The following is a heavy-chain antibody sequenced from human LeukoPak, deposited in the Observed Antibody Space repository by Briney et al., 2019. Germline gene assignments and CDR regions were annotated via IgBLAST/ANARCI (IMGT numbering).Heavy chain of an antibody. Sequence: SVKVSCKTSGGTFNNSAISWVRQVPGQGLEWLGGIMPLFGTAGYAQKFQGRVTITKDESTRTVYLELTSLTSDDTAVYYCARDVHGDYGSGWFDPWGQGTLVSVSS. V-gene: IGHV1-69*05. CDR1: GGTFNNSA. D-gene: IGHD4-17*01. CDR3: ARDVHGDYGSGWFDP. J-gene: IGHJ5*02. CDR2: IMPLFGTA.